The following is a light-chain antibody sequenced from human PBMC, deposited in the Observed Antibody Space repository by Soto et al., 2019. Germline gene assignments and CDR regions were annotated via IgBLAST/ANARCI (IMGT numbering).Light chain of an antibody. J-gene: IGKJ1*01. CDR1: QSISSW. V-gene: IGKV1-5*03. CDR3: QQYNYYSRT. CDR2: KAA. Sequence: DIPMTQSPSTLSASVGDRVTITCRASQSISSWLAWYQQKPGKAPKLLIYKAASVESGVPSRFSGSGSGTEFTLTISSLQPDDFATYYCQQYNYYSRTFGQGTKVEIK.